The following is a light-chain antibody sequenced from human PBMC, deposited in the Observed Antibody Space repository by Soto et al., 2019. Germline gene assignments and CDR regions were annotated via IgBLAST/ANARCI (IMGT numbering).Light chain of an antibody. Sequence: EIVLTQSPATLSLSPGERATLSCRDSQSVSSYLAWYQQKPGQAPRLLIYDASNRATGIPARFSGSGSGTDFTLTISSLEPEDFAVYYCQQRSNWPSSITFGPGTRLEIK. J-gene: IGKJ5*01. CDR1: QSVSSY. V-gene: IGKV3-11*01. CDR3: QQRSNWPSSIT. CDR2: DAS.